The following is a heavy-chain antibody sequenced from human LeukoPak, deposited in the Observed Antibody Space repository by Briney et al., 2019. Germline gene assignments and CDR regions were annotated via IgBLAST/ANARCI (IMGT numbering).Heavy chain of an antibody. CDR2: IDARSGIT. Sequence: GGSLRLSCAASGFTFTIFGLNWVRQAPGKGPEWVSYIDARSGITYYADSVQGRFTISRDNAKESVFLQMNSLRADDTAVYYCARTYDFGRGPPGDAFDNWGPGTSVIVSS. CDR1: GFTFTIFG. J-gene: IGHJ3*02. CDR3: ARTYDFGRGPPGDAFDN. D-gene: IGHD3-3*01. V-gene: IGHV3-48*01.